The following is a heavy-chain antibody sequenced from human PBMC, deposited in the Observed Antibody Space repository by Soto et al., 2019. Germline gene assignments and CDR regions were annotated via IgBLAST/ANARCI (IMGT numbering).Heavy chain of an antibody. D-gene: IGHD3-10*01. CDR2: IRGFSPYT. J-gene: IGHJ6*02. CDR3: ARDRGYDAHDYDYNAMDV. V-gene: IGHV3-21*01. CDR1: GFTFRTYT. Sequence: LRLSCISSGFTFRTYTMNWVRQAPGKGLEWVSGIRGFSPYTFYAESVRGRFTISRDNAKNSLFLQMDSLRAEDTAVYYCARDRGYDAHDYDYNAMDVWGQGTTVTVSS.